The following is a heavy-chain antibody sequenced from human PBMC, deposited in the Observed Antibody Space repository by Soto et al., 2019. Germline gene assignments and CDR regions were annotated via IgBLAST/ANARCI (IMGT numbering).Heavy chain of an antibody. CDR1: GGTFSSYA. CDR3: SLDWNVDTAMVLYYYYGMDV. Sequence: SVKVYCKASGGTFSSYAISWVRQAPGQGLEWKGVIIPIFGTANYAHKFQGRVTITADESTSTVYMELSSLRSEDTAVYYCSLDWNVDTAMVLYYYYGMDVWGQGTMVTVSS. D-gene: IGHD5-18*01. J-gene: IGHJ6*02. CDR2: IIPIFGTA. V-gene: IGHV1-69*13.